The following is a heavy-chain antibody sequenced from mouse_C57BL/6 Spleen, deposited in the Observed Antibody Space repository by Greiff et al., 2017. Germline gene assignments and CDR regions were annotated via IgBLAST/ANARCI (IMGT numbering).Heavy chain of an antibody. Sequence: QVQLQQSGAELARPGASVKLSCKASGYTFASYGISWVKQRTGQGLEWIGEIYPRSGNTYYNEKFKGKATLTADKSSSTAYMELRSLTSEDSAVYFCANYYGSNYAMDYWGQGTSGTVSS. CDR3: ANYYGSNYAMDY. J-gene: IGHJ4*01. V-gene: IGHV1-81*01. CDR2: IYPRSGNT. D-gene: IGHD1-1*01. CDR1: GYTFASYG.